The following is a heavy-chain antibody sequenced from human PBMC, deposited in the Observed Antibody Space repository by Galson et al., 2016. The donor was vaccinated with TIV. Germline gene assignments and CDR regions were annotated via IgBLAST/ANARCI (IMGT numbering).Heavy chain of an antibody. J-gene: IGHJ4*02. Sequence: SGKVSCKASGDTFTGYYVHWVRQAPGQGLEWMGWIDPRSVATNYARKFQGRVTMTRDTSNSTAYMELSRLKSDDTAVYYCARARYGDHFDYWGQGTLVTVSS. CDR2: IDPRSVAT. CDR3: ARARYGDHFDY. D-gene: IGHD4-17*01. V-gene: IGHV1-2*02. CDR1: GDTFTGYY.